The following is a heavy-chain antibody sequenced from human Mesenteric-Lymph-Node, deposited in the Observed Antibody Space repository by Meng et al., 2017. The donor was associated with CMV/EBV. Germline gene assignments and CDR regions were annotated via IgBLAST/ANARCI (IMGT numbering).Heavy chain of an antibody. J-gene: IGHJ4*02. CDR2: IYSGGSST. Sequence: GESLKISCAASGFTFSSYAMSWVRQAPGKGLEWVSVIYSGGSSTYYADSVKGRFTISRDNSKNTLYLQMNSLRAEDTAVYYCAKRTRIVVAGAHDYWGQGSLVTVSS. CDR1: GFTFSSYA. V-gene: IGHV3-23*03. CDR3: AKRTRIVVAGAHDY. D-gene: IGHD6-19*01.